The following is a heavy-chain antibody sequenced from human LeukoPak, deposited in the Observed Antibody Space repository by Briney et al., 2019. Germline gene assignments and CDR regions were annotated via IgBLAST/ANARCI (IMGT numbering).Heavy chain of an antibody. J-gene: IGHJ4*02. Sequence: KTSQTLSLTCAVSGGSISSGRYYWSWIRQPAGKGLEWIGRIYYSGSTYYNPSLKSRVTISVDTSKNQFSLKLSSVTAAATAVYYCARYRVATGDLYYWGQGTLVTVSS. D-gene: IGHD5-12*01. CDR1: GGSISSGRYY. CDR3: ARYRVATGDLYY. V-gene: IGHV4-61*02. CDR2: IYYSGST.